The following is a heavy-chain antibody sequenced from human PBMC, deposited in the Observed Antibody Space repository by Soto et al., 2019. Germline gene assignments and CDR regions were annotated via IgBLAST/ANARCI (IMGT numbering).Heavy chain of an antibody. J-gene: IGHJ6*02. CDR1: GFTFSSYA. CDR2: ISYDGSSK. CDR3: VRVPHGMDV. Sequence: QVQLVESGGGVVQPGRSLRLSCAASGFTFSSYAVHWVRQAPGKGLECVAVISYDGSSKYYADSVKGRFTISRDNSKNTVHLQMNSLRVEDTAVYYCVRVPHGMDVWGQGTTVTVS. V-gene: IGHV3-30-3*01.